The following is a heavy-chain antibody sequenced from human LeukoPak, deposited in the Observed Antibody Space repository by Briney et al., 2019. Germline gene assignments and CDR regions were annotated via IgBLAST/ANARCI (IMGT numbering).Heavy chain of an antibody. CDR1: GYTFTSYD. D-gene: IGHD1-26*01. J-gene: IGHJ6*02. CDR3: ARGSLSVGSYFYYYYGMDV. CDR2: MNPNSGNT. Sequence: ASVEVSCKASGYTFTSYDINWVRQATGQGLEWMGWMNPNSGNTGYAQKFQGRVTMTRNTSISIAYMELSSLRSEDTAVYYCARGSLSVGSYFYYYYGMDVWGQGTTVTVSS. V-gene: IGHV1-8*01.